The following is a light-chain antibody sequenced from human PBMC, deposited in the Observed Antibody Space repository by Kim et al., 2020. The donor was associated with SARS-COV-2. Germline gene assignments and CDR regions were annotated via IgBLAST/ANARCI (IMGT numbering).Light chain of an antibody. J-gene: IGKJ1*01. Sequence: ASVGDRVTITCRASQDIRNDLGWYQQNPGRAPKRLIYGASSLQSGVPSRFSGSGSGTEFTLTISSLQPEDVATYYCLKYNSDRRTFGQGTKVEIK. V-gene: IGKV1-17*01. CDR1: QDIRND. CDR2: GAS. CDR3: LKYNSDRRT.